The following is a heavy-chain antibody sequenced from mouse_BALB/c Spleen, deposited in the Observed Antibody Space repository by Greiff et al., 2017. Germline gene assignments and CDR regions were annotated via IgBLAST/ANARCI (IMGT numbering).Heavy chain of an antibody. Sequence: EVQLVESGGGLVKPGGSLKLSCAASGFTFSSYAMSWVRQTPEKRLEWVASISSGGSTYYPDSVKGRFTISRDNARNILYLQMSRLRSEDTAMYYCARIYYYGSSYKGYAMDYWGQGTSVTVSS. CDR1: GFTFSSYA. D-gene: IGHD1-1*01. J-gene: IGHJ4*01. CDR2: ISSGGST. V-gene: IGHV5-6-5*01. CDR3: ARIYYYGSSYKGYAMDY.